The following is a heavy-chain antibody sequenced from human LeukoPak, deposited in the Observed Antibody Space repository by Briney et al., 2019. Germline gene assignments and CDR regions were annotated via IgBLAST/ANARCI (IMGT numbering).Heavy chain of an antibody. J-gene: IGHJ6*02. CDR1: GFIFDDYA. Sequence: GGSLRLSCAVSGFIFDDYAMHWVRQAPGKGLEWVSGITWGRDNLAYAASVKGRFTISRDNAKNSLYLQMNSLRAEDTAVYYCARLSGRGSSWSGRTYGMDVWGQGTTVTVSS. D-gene: IGHD6-13*01. CDR2: ITWGRDNL. CDR3: ARLSGRGSSWSGRTYGMDV. V-gene: IGHV3-9*01.